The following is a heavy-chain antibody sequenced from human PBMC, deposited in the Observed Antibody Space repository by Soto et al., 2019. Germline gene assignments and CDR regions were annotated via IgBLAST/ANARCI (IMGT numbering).Heavy chain of an antibody. CDR2: ISYDGSNK. V-gene: IGHV3-30*18. CDR1: GFTFSSYG. D-gene: IGHD2-2*01. Sequence: QVQLVESGGGVVQPGRSLRLSCAASGFTFSSYGMHWVRQAPGKGLEWVAVISYDGSNKYYADSVKGRFTISRDNSKNTRYLTMNSLGAEDPAVYYCANSAGYCISTSCYAGYYYGMDVWGQGTTVTVSS. CDR3: ANSAGYCISTSCYAGYYYGMDV. J-gene: IGHJ6*02.